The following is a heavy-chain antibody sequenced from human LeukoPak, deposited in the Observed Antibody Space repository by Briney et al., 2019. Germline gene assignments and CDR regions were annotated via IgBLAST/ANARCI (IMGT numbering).Heavy chain of an antibody. J-gene: IGHJ3*02. Sequence: GGSLRLSCAASGFTFSSYSMNWVRQAPGKGLEWVSYISSSSSTIYYADSVKGRFTISRDNAKNSLYLQMNSLRAEDTAVYYCAREVKSIRSYWGSGAFDIWGQGTMVTVSS. CDR2: ISSSSSTI. CDR1: GFTFSSYS. CDR3: AREVKSIRSYWGSGAFDI. D-gene: IGHD1-26*01. V-gene: IGHV3-48*01.